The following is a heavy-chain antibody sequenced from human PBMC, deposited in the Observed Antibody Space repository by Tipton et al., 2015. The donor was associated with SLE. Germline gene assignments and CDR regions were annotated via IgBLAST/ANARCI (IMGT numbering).Heavy chain of an antibody. CDR1: GGSISSSSYY. CDR2: IYYSGST. J-gene: IGHJ4*02. Sequence: TLSLTCTVSGGSISSSSYYWGWIRQPPGTGLEWIGSIYYSGSTYYNPSLKSRVTISVDTSKNQFSLKLSSVTAADTAVYYCARDTPYSSSSDYWGQGTLVTVSS. CDR3: ARDTPYSSSSDY. V-gene: IGHV4-39*07. D-gene: IGHD6-6*01.